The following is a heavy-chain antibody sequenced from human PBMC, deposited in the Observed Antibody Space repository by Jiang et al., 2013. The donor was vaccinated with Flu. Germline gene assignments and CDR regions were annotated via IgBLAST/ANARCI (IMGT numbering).Heavy chain of an antibody. Sequence: VQLLESGAEVKKPGSSVKVSCKASGGTFSSYAISWVRQAPGQGLEWMGGIIPIFGTANYAQKFQGRVTITADESTSTAYMELSSLRSEDTAVYYCAGSITMIVVVIPRDYYYYGMDVWGQGTTVTVSS. CDR1: GGTFSSYA. J-gene: IGHJ6*02. V-gene: IGHV1-69*01. CDR3: AGSITMIVVVIPRDYYYYGMDV. CDR2: IIPIFGTA. D-gene: IGHD3-22*01.